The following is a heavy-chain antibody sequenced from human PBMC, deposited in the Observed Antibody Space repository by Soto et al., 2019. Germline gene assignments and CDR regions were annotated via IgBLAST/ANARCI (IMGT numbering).Heavy chain of an antibody. Sequence: LRLSCAASGFTFSSYGMRWVRQAPGMGLEWVAVISYDGSNKYYADSVKGRFTISRDTSKNTLYLQMNNLRAEDTAVYYCAKAVGTSVRGLNDYWGPGTLVTVSS. CDR2: ISYDGSNK. J-gene: IGHJ4*02. V-gene: IGHV3-30*18. CDR1: GFTFSSYG. CDR3: AKAVGTSVRGLNDY. D-gene: IGHD1-26*01.